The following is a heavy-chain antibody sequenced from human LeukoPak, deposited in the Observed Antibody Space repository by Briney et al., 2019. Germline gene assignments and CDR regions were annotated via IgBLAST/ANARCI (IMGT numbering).Heavy chain of an antibody. CDR1: GFTFSGSA. V-gene: IGHV3-73*01. CDR2: IRSKANSYAT. J-gene: IGHJ4*02. CDR3: TRHWMPDTAMVYYFDY. Sequence: PGGSLRLSCAASGFTFSGSAMHWVRQASGKGLEWVGRIRSKANSYATAYAASVKGRFTISRDDSKNTAYLQMNSPKTEDTAVYYCTRHWMPDTAMVYYFDYWGQGTLVTVSS. D-gene: IGHD5-18*01.